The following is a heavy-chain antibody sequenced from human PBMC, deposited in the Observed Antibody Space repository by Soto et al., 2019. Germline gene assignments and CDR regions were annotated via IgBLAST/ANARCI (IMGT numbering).Heavy chain of an antibody. V-gene: IGHV2-5*02. CDR3: AHRVLRTVFGLVTTTAIYFDF. CDR2: SYWDDDK. CDR1: GFSLTTSGVG. Sequence: QITLNESGPTVVRPTETLTLTCRFSGFSLTTSGVGVGWVRQSPGKAPEWLALSYWDDDKRYSESLKSRLTITKDTSKNQVVLTLANLDPTDTATYYCAHRVLRTVFGLVTTTAIYFDFWGQGTPVAVSS. J-gene: IGHJ4*02. D-gene: IGHD3-3*01.